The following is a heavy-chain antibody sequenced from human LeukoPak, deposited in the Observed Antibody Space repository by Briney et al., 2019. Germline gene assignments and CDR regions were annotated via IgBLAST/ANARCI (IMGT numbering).Heavy chain of an antibody. Sequence: PSETLSLTCAVYGGSFSGYYRSWIRQPPGKGLEWIGEINHSGSTNYNPSLKSRVTISVDTSKNQFSLKLSSVTAADTAVYFSTRVNRYYYDSSGRPIDYWGQGTLVTVSS. CDR2: INHSGST. J-gene: IGHJ4*02. D-gene: IGHD3-22*01. CDR3: TRVNRYYYDSSGRPIDY. V-gene: IGHV4-34*01. CDR1: GGSFSGYY.